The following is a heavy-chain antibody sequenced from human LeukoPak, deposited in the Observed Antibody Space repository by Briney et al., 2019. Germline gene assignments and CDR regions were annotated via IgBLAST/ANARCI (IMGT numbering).Heavy chain of an antibody. V-gene: IGHV3-33*01. CDR1: GFTFSSYG. CDR2: IWYDGSNK. CDR3: ARDVTHCGGDCYSGDY. D-gene: IGHD2-21*02. J-gene: IGHJ4*02. Sequence: PGGSLRLSCAASGFTFSSYGMHWVRQAPGKGLEWVAVIWYDGSNKYYADSVKGRFTISRDNSKNTLYLQMNSLRAEDTAVYYCARDVTHCGGDCYSGDYWGQGTLVTVSS.